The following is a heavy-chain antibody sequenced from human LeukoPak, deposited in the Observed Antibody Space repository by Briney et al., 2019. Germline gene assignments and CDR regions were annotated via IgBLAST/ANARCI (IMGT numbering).Heavy chain of an antibody. D-gene: IGHD6-6*01. CDR1: GFTFSSYE. CDR3: ARGGYSSSSTQEFDY. Sequence: GGSLRLSCAASGFTFSSYEMNWVRQAPGKGLEWVSYISSSGSTIYYADSVKGLFTISRDNAKNSLYLQMNSLRAEDTAVYYCARGGYSSSSTQEFDYWGQGTLVTVSS. CDR2: ISSSGSTI. V-gene: IGHV3-48*03. J-gene: IGHJ4*02.